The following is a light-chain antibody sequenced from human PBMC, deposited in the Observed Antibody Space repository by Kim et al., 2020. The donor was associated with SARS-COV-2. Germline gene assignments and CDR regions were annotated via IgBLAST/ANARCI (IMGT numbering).Light chain of an antibody. J-gene: IGKJ1*01. Sequence: EIVLTQSPGTLSLFPGERATLSCRASQSVSDTYLAWYQQRPGQAPRLLIYGASSRATGIPDRFSGRGSGTDFTLTISRLEPEDFAVYYCQQLDNSVGTFGQGTKVDIK. V-gene: IGKV3-20*01. CDR2: GAS. CDR3: QQLDNSVGT. CDR1: QSVSDTY.